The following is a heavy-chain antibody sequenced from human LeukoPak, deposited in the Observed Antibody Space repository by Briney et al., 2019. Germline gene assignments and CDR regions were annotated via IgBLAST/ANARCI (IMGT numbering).Heavy chain of an antibody. J-gene: IGHJ4*02. CDR2: IGWDSNSA. D-gene: IGHD3/OR15-3a*01. CDR3: VKSRPQGGTHFDK. CDR1: GFTFGDFA. V-gene: IGHV3-9*01. Sequence: GGSLRLSCAASGFTFGDFAMHWVRQAPGKGPEWVSSIGWDSNSASYLNSVKGRFTIPRDNAKNSVFLQINNLRVDDTAFYYCVKSRPQGGTHFDKWGQGTLVTVSS.